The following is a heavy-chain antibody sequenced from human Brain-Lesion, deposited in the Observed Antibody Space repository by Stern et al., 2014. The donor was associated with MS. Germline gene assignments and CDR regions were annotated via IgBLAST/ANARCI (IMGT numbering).Heavy chain of an antibody. Sequence: QVQLVESGAEVKKPGASVKVSCKVSGYTLTELSMHWVRQAPRKGLEWMGGFDPEDGETIYAQKFQGRFTMTEDTSTDTAYMELSSLISEDTAVYYCATLSPGAGGNYYRHFDYWGQGTLVTVSS. CDR2: FDPEDGET. CDR3: ATLSPGAGGNYYRHFDY. CDR1: GYTLTELS. J-gene: IGHJ4*02. V-gene: IGHV1-24*01. D-gene: IGHD1-26*01.